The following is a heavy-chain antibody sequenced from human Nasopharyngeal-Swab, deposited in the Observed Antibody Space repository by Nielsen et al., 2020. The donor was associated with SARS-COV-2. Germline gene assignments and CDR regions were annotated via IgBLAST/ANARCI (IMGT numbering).Heavy chain of an antibody. CDR3: AKDREGRSLDS. J-gene: IGHJ4*02. CDR1: GFNFTSYA. Sequence: GGSLRLSCSASGFNFTSYAIHCVRQPPGKGLEWVAVVSYDGTNTFYADSVKGRFAISRDNSKSTVSLQMNSLRSEDTAVYYCAKDREGRSLDSWGQGTLVTVSS. V-gene: IGHV3-30-3*02. D-gene: IGHD1-26*01. CDR2: VSYDGTNT.